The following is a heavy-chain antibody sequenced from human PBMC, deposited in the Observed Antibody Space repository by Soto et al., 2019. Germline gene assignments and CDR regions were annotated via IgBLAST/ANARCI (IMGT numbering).Heavy chain of an antibody. CDR1: VGSSSSYY. CDR3: ARGLTYYYDSSGYYEGYYFDH. CDR2: IYYSGST. V-gene: IGHV4-59*01. D-gene: IGHD3-22*01. J-gene: IGHJ4*02. Sequence: PSESLSLTGTVSVGSSSSYYWSWMRQPPGKGLEWIGYIYYSGSTNYNPSLKSRVTISVDTSKNQFSLKLSSVTAADTAVYYCARGLTYYYDSSGYYEGYYFDHWGQGTLVTVSS.